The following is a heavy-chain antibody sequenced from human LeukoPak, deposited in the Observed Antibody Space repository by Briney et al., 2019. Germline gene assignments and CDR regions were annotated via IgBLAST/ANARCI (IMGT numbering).Heavy chain of an antibody. V-gene: IGHV3-15*01. D-gene: IGHD3-10*01. Sequence: GGSLRLSCAASGFTFSDAWMDWVRQAPGKGLEWVGHITNKADGVTTNYAAPVKGRFTISRDDSKNTLYLQMNSLGTEDTAVYYCATGHMQFGGQGTLVTVSS. CDR2: ITNKADGVTT. J-gene: IGHJ4*02. CDR3: ATGHMQF. CDR1: GFTFSDAW.